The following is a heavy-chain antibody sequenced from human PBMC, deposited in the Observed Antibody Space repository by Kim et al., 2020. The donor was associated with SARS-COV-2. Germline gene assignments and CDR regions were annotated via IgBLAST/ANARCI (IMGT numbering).Heavy chain of an antibody. CDR3: AKAVRSRWYISSCFDI. D-gene: IGHD6-13*01. J-gene: IGHJ3*02. Sequence: GSVKGRFTNSRDNAKRSLSLQMNSLRAGDTAVYYCAKAVRSRWYISSCFDIWGQGTMVTVSS. V-gene: IGHV3-13*01.